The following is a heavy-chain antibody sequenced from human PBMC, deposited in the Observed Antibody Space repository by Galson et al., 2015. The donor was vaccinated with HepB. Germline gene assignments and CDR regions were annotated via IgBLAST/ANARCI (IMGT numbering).Heavy chain of an antibody. Sequence: SLRLSCAASGFTFSSYWMSWVRQAPGKGLEWVANIKQDGSEKYYVDSVKGRFTISRDNAKNSLYLQMNSLRAEDTAVCYCAREGMTTVTIVGNNWFDPWGQGTLVTVSS. CDR2: IKQDGSEK. CDR3: AREGMTTVTIVGNNWFDP. J-gene: IGHJ5*02. D-gene: IGHD4-11*01. CDR1: GFTFSSYW. V-gene: IGHV3-7*03.